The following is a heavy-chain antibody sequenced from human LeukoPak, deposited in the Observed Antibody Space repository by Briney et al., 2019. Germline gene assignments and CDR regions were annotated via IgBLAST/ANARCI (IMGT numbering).Heavy chain of an antibody. CDR2: IYYSGST. V-gene: IGHV4-39*01. J-gene: IGHJ4*02. CDR1: GGSISSSSYY. D-gene: IGHD5-24*01. CDR3: ARLTITFDY. Sequence: SETLSLTCTVSGGSISSSSYYWGWIRQPPGKGLEWIGSIYYSGSTYYNPSLKSRVTISVDTSKNQFPLKLSSVTAADTAVYYCARLTITFDYWGQGTLVTVSS.